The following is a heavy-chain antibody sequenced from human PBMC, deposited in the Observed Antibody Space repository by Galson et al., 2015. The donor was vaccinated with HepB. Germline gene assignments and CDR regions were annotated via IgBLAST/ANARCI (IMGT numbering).Heavy chain of an antibody. J-gene: IGHJ5*02. CDR3: ARGGAFTAMANNWFDP. CDR2: IWYDGSNK. Sequence: SLRLSCAASGFTFSSYGMHWVRQAPGKGLEWVAVIWYDGSNKYYADSVKGRFTISRDNSKNTLYLQMNSLRAEDTAVYYCARGGAFTAMANNWFDPWGQGTLVTVSS. V-gene: IGHV3-33*08. CDR1: GFTFSSYG. D-gene: IGHD5-18*01.